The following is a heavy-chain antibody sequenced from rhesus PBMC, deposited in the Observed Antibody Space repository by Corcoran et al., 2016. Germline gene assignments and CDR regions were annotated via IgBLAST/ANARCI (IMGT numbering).Heavy chain of an antibody. V-gene: IGHV4-99*01. Sequence: QVQLQESGPGLVKPSETLSLTCAVSGYSISSGYYWGWTRQPPGKGLEYIGYISGSSGSTYYNPSLKSRVTISKDTSKNQFSLKLSSVTAADTAVYYCARLQGYSSWSADYWGQGVLVTVSS. CDR1: GYSISSGYY. CDR3: ARLQGYSSWSADY. D-gene: IGHD6-13*01. J-gene: IGHJ4*01. CDR2: ISGSSGST.